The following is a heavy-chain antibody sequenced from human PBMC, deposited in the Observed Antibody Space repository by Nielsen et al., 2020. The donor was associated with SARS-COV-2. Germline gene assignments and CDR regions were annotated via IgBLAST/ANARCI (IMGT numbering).Heavy chain of an antibody. V-gene: IGHV4-59*01. D-gene: IGHD5-18*01. CDR1: GGSISSYY. CDR2: IYYSGST. Sequence: SETLSLTCTVSGGSISSYYWSWIRQPPGKGLEWIGYIYYSGSTHYNPSLKSRVTISVDTSKNQFSLKLSSVTAADTAVYYCARGRGYSYGYVDWGQGTLVTVSS. J-gene: IGHJ4*02. CDR3: ARGRGYSYGYVD.